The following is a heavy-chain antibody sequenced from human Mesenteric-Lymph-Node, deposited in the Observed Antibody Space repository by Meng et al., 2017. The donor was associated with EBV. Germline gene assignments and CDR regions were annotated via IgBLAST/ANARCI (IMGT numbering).Heavy chain of an antibody. J-gene: IGHJ4*02. Sequence: QVQLQESGPGLVKPSETLSLTCTVSGGSVSSGYYWGWIRQPPGKGLEWIGYIYYSGSTYYNPSLKSRVTISVDTSKNQFSLKLSSVIAADTAAYYCARLVVVPAALDYWGQGTLVTVSS. V-gene: IGHV4-30-4*08. D-gene: IGHD2-2*01. CDR3: ARLVVVPAALDY. CDR2: IYYSGST. CDR1: GGSVSSGYY.